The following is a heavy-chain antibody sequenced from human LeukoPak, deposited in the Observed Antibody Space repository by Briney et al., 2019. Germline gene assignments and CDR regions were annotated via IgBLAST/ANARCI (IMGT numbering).Heavy chain of an antibody. V-gene: IGHV3-48*03. Sequence: PGGSLRLSCAASGFTFSSYEMNWVRQAPGKGLEWVSYISSSGSTIYYADSVKGRFTTSRDNAKNSLYLQMNSLRAEDTAVYYCARDSYYDILTGYSHLDYWGQGTLVTVSS. CDR2: ISSSGSTI. J-gene: IGHJ4*02. CDR1: GFTFSSYE. D-gene: IGHD3-9*01. CDR3: ARDSYYDILTGYSHLDY.